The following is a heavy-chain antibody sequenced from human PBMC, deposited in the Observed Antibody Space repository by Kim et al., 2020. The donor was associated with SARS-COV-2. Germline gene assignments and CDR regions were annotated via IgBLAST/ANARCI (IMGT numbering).Heavy chain of an antibody. Sequence: GGSLRLFCAASGFTFSSYWMHWVRQAPGKGLVWVSRINCDGSSTCYADSVKGRFTISRDNAKNTLYLQMNSLRAEDTAVYYCARGDSIFGVVTYYYYGMDVGGQGTTVTV. CDR1: GFTFSSYW. CDR3: ARGDSIFGVVTYYYYGMDV. V-gene: IGHV3-74*01. J-gene: IGHJ6*02. CDR2: INCDGSST. D-gene: IGHD3-3*01.